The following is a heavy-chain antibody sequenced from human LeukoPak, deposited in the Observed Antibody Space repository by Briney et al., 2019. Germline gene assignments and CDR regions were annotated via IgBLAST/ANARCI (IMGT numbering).Heavy chain of an antibody. Sequence: GESLKISCKGSGYSFTTYWIGWVRQRPGRGLEWMGMIYPSDSDTRYSPAFQGQVTFSTDKSSGTAYLQWSSLKASDTTIYYCARHVHVYYFDFWGQGTLVTVSS. CDR3: ARHVHVYYFDF. CDR2: IYPSDSDT. J-gene: IGHJ4*02. V-gene: IGHV5-51*01. CDR1: GYSFTTYW.